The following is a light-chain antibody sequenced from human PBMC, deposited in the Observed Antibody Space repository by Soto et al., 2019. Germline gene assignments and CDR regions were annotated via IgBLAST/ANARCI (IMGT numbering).Light chain of an antibody. CDR1: QSISIY. CDR3: QQSYSTPGYT. V-gene: IGKV1-39*01. CDR2: AAS. J-gene: IGKJ2*01. Sequence: DIQMTQSPSSLSASVGDRVTITCRASQSISIYLNWYQQKPGKAPKLLIYAASSLQSGVPSRFSGSGSGTDFTLTISSLQPEEFATYYCQQSYSTPGYTFGQGTKLEIK.